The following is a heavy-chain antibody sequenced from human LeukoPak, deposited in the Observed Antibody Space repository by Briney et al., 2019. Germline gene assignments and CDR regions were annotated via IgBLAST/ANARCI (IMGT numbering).Heavy chain of an antibody. V-gene: IGHV1-2*02. CDR1: GYTFTGYY. D-gene: IGHD2-15*01. CDR2: INPNSGGT. J-gene: IGHJ3*02. Sequence: GASVKVSCKASGYTFTGYYIHWLRQAPGQGLEWMGWINPNSGGTSFALNFQGRVTLTRDTSISTVYMELSRLRSDDTAVYYCARDLSGGALGAFDIWGQGTMVTVSS. CDR3: ARDLSGGALGAFDI.